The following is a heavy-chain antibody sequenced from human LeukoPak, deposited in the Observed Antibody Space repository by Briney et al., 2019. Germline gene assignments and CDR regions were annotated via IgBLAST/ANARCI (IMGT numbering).Heavy chain of an antibody. V-gene: IGHV3-9*01. D-gene: IGHD6-13*01. CDR2: ISWNSGSI. CDR3: AKAGPYSSSWYTPYFDY. Sequence: GGSLRLSCAASGFTFDDYGMSWVRQAPGKGLEWVSGISWNSGSIGYADSVKGRFTISRDNAKNSLYLQMNSLRAEDTALYYCAKAGPYSSSWYTPYFDYWGQGTLVTVSS. J-gene: IGHJ4*02. CDR1: GFTFDDYG.